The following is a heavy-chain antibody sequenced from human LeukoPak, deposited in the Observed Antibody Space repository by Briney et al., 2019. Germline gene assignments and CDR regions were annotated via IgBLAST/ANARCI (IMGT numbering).Heavy chain of an antibody. CDR2: ISSSSSTI. CDR1: GFTFSSYS. V-gene: IGHV3-48*01. J-gene: IGHJ6*02. Sequence: WVSLRLYCAASGFTFSSYSMNWVRQAPGKGLEWVSYISSSSSTIYYADSGKGRFTISRDNAKNSMYLQMNSLRAEDTAVYYCARDPHFQLLYTHYYYYGMDVWGQGTTVTVSS. D-gene: IGHD2-2*02. CDR3: ARDPHFQLLYTHYYYYGMDV.